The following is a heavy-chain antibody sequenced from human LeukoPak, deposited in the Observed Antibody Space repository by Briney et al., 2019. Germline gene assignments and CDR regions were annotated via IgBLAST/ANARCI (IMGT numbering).Heavy chain of an antibody. J-gene: IGHJ4*02. CDR1: GFTFSSYA. CDR3: ARHVVAVGFDY. V-gene: IGHV3-30*04. D-gene: IGHD3-22*01. CDR2: ISCDGSNK. Sequence: GGSLRLSCAASGFTFSSYAMHWVRQAPGKGLEWVAVISCDGSNKYYADSVKGRFTISRDNSKNTLYLQMNSLRAEDTAVYYCARHVVAVGFDYWGQGTLVTVSS.